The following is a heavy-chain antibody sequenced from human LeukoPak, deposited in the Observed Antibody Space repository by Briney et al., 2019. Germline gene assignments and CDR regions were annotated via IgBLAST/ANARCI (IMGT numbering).Heavy chain of an antibody. CDR2: ISYDGSDN. J-gene: IGHJ4*02. CDR3: ARDQGATLVRGVTQYLDF. V-gene: IGHV3-30*04. D-gene: IGHD3-10*01. Sequence: PGRSLRHFCAASGFNFNNYAMHWVRQAPGTGLEWLSVISYDGSDNSSADSVQGRFTISRDNSKNTLYLQMNSLTTGDTAVYYCARDQGATLVRGVTQYLDFWGQRDLVSISS. CDR1: GFNFNNYA.